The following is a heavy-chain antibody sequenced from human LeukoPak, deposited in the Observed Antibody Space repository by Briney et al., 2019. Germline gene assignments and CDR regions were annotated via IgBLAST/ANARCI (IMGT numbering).Heavy chain of an antibody. J-gene: IGHJ4*02. CDR3: ARSFLSIAAAATDY. D-gene: IGHD6-13*01. Sequence: GGSLRLSCAASGFTFSSYSMNWVRQAPGKGLEWVSSISSSSSYIYYADSVKGRFTISRDNTKNSLYLQMNSLRAEDTAVYYCARSFLSIAAAATDYWGQGTLVTVSS. V-gene: IGHV3-21*01. CDR2: ISSSSSYI. CDR1: GFTFSSYS.